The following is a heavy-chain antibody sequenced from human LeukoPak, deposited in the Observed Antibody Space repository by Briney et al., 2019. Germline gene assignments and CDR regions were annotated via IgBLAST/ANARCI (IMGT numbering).Heavy chain of an antibody. CDR2: IYPADSQT. CDR1: GYSFTTYW. CDR3: ARRSYCGGDCTRSVHYHYAMDV. J-gene: IGHJ6*02. D-gene: IGHD2-21*02. V-gene: IGHV5-51*01. Sequence: PGESLKISCEGSGYSFTTYWIGWVRQMPGKGLEWMGIIYPADSQTIYSPSFQGQVTISADKSISTAYLQWSSLKASDTAIYYCARRSYCGGDCTRSVHYHYAMDVWGQGATVTVSS.